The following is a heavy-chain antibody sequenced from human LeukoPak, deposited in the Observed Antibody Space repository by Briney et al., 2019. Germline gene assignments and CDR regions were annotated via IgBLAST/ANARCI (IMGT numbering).Heavy chain of an antibody. Sequence: SQTLSLTCAISGDSFSSNSAAWNWIRQSPSRGLEWLGRTYYRSKWYNDYAVSVKSRITINPDTSKNQFSLQLNSVTPEDTAVYYCARVKVAARPFYYYGMDVWGQGTTVTVSS. V-gene: IGHV6-1*01. J-gene: IGHJ6*02. D-gene: IGHD6-6*01. CDR3: ARVKVAARPFYYYGMDV. CDR1: GDSFSSNSAA. CDR2: TYYRSKWYN.